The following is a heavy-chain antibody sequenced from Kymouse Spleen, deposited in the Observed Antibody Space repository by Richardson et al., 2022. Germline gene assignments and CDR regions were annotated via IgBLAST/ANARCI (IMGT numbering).Heavy chain of an antibody. CDR2: IYYSGST. J-gene: IGHJ6*02. CDR3: ARASILDGMDV. V-gene: IGHV4-59*01. CDR1: GGSISSYY. Sequence: QVQLQESGPGLVKPSETLSLTCTVSGGSISSYYWSWIRQPPGKGLEWIGYIYYSGSTNYNPSLKSRVTISVDTSKNQFSLKLSSVTAADTAVYYCARASILDGMDVWGQGTTVTVSS. D-gene: IGHD2-15*01,IGHD2-2*02,IGHD2-8*01.